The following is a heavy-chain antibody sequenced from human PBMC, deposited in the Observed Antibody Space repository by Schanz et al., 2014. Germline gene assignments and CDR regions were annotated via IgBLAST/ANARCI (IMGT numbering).Heavy chain of an antibody. CDR1: GFNFSSHW. D-gene: IGHD1-26*01. Sequence: DVQLVESGGTLVRPGGSLRLSCGASGFNFSSHWMTWVRQAPGMGLEWVANIRQDVRAKYYVDSVKGRFTISRDNIASSLFLQMNSLRAEDSAVYYCARGLIVGDGQHFYFSYGLDVWGQGTTVTVSS. CDR3: ARGLIVGDGQHFYFSYGLDV. J-gene: IGHJ6*02. CDR2: IRQDVRAK. V-gene: IGHV3-7*01.